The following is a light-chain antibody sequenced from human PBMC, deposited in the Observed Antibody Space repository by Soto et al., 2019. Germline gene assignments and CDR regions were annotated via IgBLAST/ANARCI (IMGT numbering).Light chain of an antibody. Sequence: EIVLTQSPGTLSLSPGERATLSCRASQSVSSNYLAWYQQKPGQAPRLLIYGASSRATGIPDRFSGSGSGTDFTLTISRLEPEDFAVHFCQQYGSSPLYTFGQGTKPEI. CDR3: QQYGSSPLYT. CDR2: GAS. V-gene: IGKV3-20*01. J-gene: IGKJ2*01. CDR1: QSVSSNY.